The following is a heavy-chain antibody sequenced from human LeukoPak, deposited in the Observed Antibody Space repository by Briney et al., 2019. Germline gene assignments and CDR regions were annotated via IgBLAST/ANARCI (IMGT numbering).Heavy chain of an antibody. CDR1: GFSVSVNY. D-gene: IGHD1-26*01. CDR3: AAEGNGYTGIYLFAH. J-gene: IGHJ4*02. Sequence: GGSLRLSCAASGFSVSVNYMSWVRQAPGKGLEWVSVLFASGYSKYADSVKGRFTISRDNSENTLDLHMHSLRAEDTAVYYCAAEGNGYTGIYLFAHWGQGTLVTVSS. V-gene: IGHV3-66*01. CDR2: LFASGYS.